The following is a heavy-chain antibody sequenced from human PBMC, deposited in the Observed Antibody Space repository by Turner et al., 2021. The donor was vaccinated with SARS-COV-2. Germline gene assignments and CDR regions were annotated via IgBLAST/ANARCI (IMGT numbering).Heavy chain of an antibody. CDR1: GYTFTGYY. V-gene: IGHV1-2*02. D-gene: IGHD3-22*01. CDR3: AREKGITMIVVANTHGDYFDY. J-gene: IGHJ4*02. Sequence: QVQLVQSGAEVKKPGASVKVSCKASGYTFTGYYMHWVRQAPGQGLEWMGWINPNSGGTNYAQKFQGRVTMTRDTSISTAYMELSRLRSDDTAVYYCAREKGITMIVVANTHGDYFDYWGQGTLVTVSS. CDR2: INPNSGGT.